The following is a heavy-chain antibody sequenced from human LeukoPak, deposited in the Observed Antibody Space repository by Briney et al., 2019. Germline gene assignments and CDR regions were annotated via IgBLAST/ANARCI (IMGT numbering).Heavy chain of an antibody. D-gene: IGHD3-10*01. Sequence: GASVKVSCKASGYTFTSYGISWVRQAPGQGLEWMGWISAYNGNTNYAQKLQGRVTMTTDTSTSTAYMELRSLRSDDTAVYYCARDEGRLWFGELLGRGPAFDYWGQGTLVTVSS. CDR2: ISAYNGNT. CDR1: GYTFTSYG. V-gene: IGHV1-18*01. CDR3: ARDEGRLWFGELLGRGPAFDY. J-gene: IGHJ4*02.